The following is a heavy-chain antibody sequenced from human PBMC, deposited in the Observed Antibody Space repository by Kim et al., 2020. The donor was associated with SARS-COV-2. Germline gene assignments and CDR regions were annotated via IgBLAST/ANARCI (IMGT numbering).Heavy chain of an antibody. J-gene: IGHJ6*02. Sequence: GGSLRLSCAASGFTFSDYYMSWIRQAPGKGLEWVSYISSSGSTIYYADSVKGRFTISRDNAKNSLYLQMNSLRAEDTAVYYCARERRDLTMVRGVISYYYYYGMDVWGQGTTVTVSS. V-gene: IGHV3-11*01. CDR2: ISSSGSTI. CDR1: GFTFSDYY. CDR3: ARERRDLTMVRGVISYYYYYGMDV. D-gene: IGHD3-10*01.